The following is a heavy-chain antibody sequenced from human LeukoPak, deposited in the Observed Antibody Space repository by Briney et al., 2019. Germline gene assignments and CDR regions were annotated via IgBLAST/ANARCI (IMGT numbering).Heavy chain of an antibody. CDR2: IYYTGIT. V-gene: IGHV4-39*07. Sequence: SETLSLTCTVSGGSISSSTYYWGWIRQPPGKGLEWIGTIYYTGITDYNPSLKSRVTISVDTSKNQFSLKLSSVTAADTAVYYCARGRIQRYYDSGSSPLNWFDLWGHGTLVTVSS. D-gene: IGHD3-10*01. CDR1: GGSISSSTYY. CDR3: ARGRIQRYYDSGSSPLNWFDL. J-gene: IGHJ5*02.